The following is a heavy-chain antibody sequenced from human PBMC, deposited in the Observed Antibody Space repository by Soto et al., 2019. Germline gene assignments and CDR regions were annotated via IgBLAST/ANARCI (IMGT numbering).Heavy chain of an antibody. Sequence: SVKVSCKASGGTFGSYVISWVRQAPGQGLEWMGGVIPISGTANYAQKFQGRVTITADKSTGTTYMDLSSLRSEDTAVYYCARSHTDDVWNYGMDVWGQGTTVPVSS. D-gene: IGHD1-1*01. CDR1: GGTFGSYV. CDR2: VIPISGTA. V-gene: IGHV1-69*06. J-gene: IGHJ6*02. CDR3: ARSHTDDVWNYGMDV.